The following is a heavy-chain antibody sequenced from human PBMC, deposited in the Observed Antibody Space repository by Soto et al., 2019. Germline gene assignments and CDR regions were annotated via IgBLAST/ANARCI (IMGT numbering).Heavy chain of an antibody. V-gene: IGHV3-11*05. CDR2: ITSSSSYT. J-gene: IGHJ4*02. CDR1: GFTFGDYY. Sequence: QVQLVESGGGLGKPGGSLRLSCAASGFTFGDYYMSWIRQAPGKGLEWVSYITSSSSYTNYADSVKGRFTISRDNAKNSLYLQMNSLRAEDTAVYYCARGLGGSFGVPTFDYWGQGILVTVSS. CDR3: ARGLGGSFGVPTFDY. D-gene: IGHD3-16*01.